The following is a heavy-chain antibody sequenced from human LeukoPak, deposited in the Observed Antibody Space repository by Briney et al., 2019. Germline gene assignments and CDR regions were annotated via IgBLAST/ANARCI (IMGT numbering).Heavy chain of an antibody. D-gene: IGHD5-24*01. CDR1: GFTFSSHW. CDR2: IKPDGST. V-gene: IGHV3-74*01. J-gene: IGHJ3*02. Sequence: PGGSLRLSCAASGFTFSSHWMHWVRQAPGKGLVWVSRIKPDGSTYYADSVKGRFTVSRDNAKNTLYLQMNSLTAEDTAVYYCARVPRDGYPWVDIWGQGTMVTVSS. CDR3: ARVPRDGYPWVDI.